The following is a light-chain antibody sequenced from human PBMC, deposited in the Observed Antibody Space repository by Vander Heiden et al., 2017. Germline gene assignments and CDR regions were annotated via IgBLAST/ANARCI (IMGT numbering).Light chain of an antibody. J-gene: IGKJ2*01. Sequence: SVMTQSSTSLPVTPGEPASISCRSSQSLLHSNGYNYLDWYLQKPGQSPQLLIYLGSNRASGVPDRFSGSGSGTDFTLKISRVEAEDVGVYYCMQALQTPRTFGQGTKLEIK. CDR1: QSLLHSNGYNY. V-gene: IGKV2-28*01. CDR3: MQALQTPRT. CDR2: LGS.